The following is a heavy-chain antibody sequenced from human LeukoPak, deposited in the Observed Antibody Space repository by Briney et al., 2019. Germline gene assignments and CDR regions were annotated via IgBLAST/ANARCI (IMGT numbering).Heavy chain of an antibody. CDR3: ARGRWLVQDY. CDR1: GFTVSSNY. D-gene: IGHD6-19*01. J-gene: IGHJ4*02. V-gene: IGHV3-66*01. Sequence: AGSLTLSCAASGFTVSSNYMSWVRQAPGKGLEWVSVIYSGGSTYYADSVKGRFTISRDNSKNTLYLQMNSRRAEDTAVYYCARGRWLVQDYWGQGTLVTVSS. CDR2: IYSGGST.